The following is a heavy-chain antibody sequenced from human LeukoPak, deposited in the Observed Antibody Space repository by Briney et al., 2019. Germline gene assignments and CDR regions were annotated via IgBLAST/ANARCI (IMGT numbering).Heavy chain of an antibody. CDR3: ARWAGVTDY. D-gene: IGHD3-10*01. CDR1: GFTFRSHW. J-gene: IGHJ4*02. CDR2: IESDGSSS. V-gene: IGHV3-74*01. Sequence: GGSLRLSCAASGFTFRSHWMHWVRQAPGKGLVWVSRIESDGSSSSYADFVRGRFTISRDNAKSSVILQMTSLRAEDTAVYYCARWAGVTDYWGQGTLVTVSS.